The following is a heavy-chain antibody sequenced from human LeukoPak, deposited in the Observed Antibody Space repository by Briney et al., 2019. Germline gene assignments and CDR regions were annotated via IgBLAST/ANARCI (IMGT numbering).Heavy chain of an antibody. J-gene: IGHJ4*02. D-gene: IGHD6-13*01. V-gene: IGHV3-53*05. CDR3: VKGGYSSSWSLFDY. Sequence: GGSLRLSCAASGFTVSTTYMSWVRQAPGKGLEWVSLIYSGGTTYYADSVKGRFTISRDNSKNTLYLQMSSLRVEDTAVYYCVKGGYSSSWSLFDYWGQGTLVTVSS. CDR2: IYSGGTT. CDR1: GFTVSTTY.